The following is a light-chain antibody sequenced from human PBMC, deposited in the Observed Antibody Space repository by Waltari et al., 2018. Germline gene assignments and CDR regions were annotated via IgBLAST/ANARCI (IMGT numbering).Light chain of an antibody. Sequence: QSALTQPASVSGSPGQSIAISCTGTSIAVGGYNYVSWYQQHPGKAPKLMIYDVSNRPSGVSDRFSGSKSGNTASLTISGLQAEDEADYYCSSYTRSSTVVFGGGTKLTVL. CDR3: SSYTRSSTVV. CDR2: DVS. CDR1: SIAVGGYNY. V-gene: IGLV2-14*03. J-gene: IGLJ2*01.